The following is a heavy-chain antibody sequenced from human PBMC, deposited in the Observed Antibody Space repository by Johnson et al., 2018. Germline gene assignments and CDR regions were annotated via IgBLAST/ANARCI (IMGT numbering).Heavy chain of an antibody. CDR2: IWYDGSNK. CDR3: ASLRGDSSGWYYFDY. V-gene: IGHV3-33*01. J-gene: IGHJ4*02. D-gene: IGHD6-19*01. Sequence: VQLVESGGGVVQXGRSLRLSCVASGFTFRNYGMHWVRQAPGKGLEWVALIWYDGSNKYYADSVKGRFTISRDNSKKMLYLQMNSLRAEDTAVYYCASLRGDSSGWYYFDYWGQGTLVTVSS. CDR1: GFTFRNYG.